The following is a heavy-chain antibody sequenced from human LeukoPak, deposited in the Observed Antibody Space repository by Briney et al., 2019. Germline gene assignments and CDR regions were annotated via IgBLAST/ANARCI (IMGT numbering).Heavy chain of an antibody. Sequence: SETLSLTCTVSGVSISSYYWSWIRQPPGKGLEWIGYIYYSGSTNYNPSLKSRVTISVDTSKNQFSLKLSSVTAADTAVYYCARALYYDSSGYLDYWGQGTLVTVSS. CDR1: GVSISSYY. J-gene: IGHJ4*02. D-gene: IGHD3-22*01. CDR2: IYYSGST. V-gene: IGHV4-59*01. CDR3: ARALYYDSSGYLDY.